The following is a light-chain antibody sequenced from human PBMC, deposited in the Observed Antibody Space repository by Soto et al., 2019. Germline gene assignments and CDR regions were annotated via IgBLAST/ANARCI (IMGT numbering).Light chain of an antibody. Sequence: DIQMTQSPSSLSASVGDRVTITCRASQGISTYLNWYQQKPGKAPKLLIYAASSLQSGVPSRFSGSGSETDFTLTISSLQPEDFATYSCRQSYSPPWTFGEGTKVEIK. CDR2: AAS. J-gene: IGKJ1*01. V-gene: IGKV1-39*01. CDR1: QGISTY. CDR3: RQSYSPPWT.